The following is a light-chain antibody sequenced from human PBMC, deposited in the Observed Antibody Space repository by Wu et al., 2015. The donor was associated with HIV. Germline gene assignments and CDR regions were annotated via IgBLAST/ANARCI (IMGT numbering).Light chain of an antibody. Sequence: DIVLTQSPGTLSLSPGEGVTLFCRASQSITSGYLAWYQHKPGQAPRLVIYAASNRATGIPPRFSGRGSETDFTLTISSLESEDFALYYCQYRTTFGQGTRLESK. CDR2: AAS. V-gene: IGKV3-20*01. CDR1: QSITSGY. J-gene: IGKJ5*01. CDR3: QYRTT.